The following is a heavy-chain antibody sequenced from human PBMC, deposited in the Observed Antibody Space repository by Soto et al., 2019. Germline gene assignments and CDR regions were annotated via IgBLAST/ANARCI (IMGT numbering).Heavy chain of an antibody. CDR2: IYFSGRT. D-gene: IGHD3-3*01. Sequence: PSETLSLTCTVSGDSIDTSNYYWGWIRQPPGKGLEWIGSIYFSGRTYYNPPLKSRVITSVDTAQNQFSLKLTSVTAADTAVYYCARLVYYDFWSGYPRDGMDVWGQGTTVTVSS. J-gene: IGHJ6*02. CDR1: GDSIDTSNYY. V-gene: IGHV4-39*01. CDR3: ARLVYYDFWSGYPRDGMDV.